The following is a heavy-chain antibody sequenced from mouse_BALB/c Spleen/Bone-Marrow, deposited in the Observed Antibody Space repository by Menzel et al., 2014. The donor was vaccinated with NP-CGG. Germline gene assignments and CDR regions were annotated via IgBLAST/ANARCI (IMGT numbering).Heavy chain of an antibody. CDR3: ARGAYYYGSSYDAMDY. D-gene: IGHD1-1*01. CDR1: GFTFSSFG. Sequence: EVQLVESGGGLVQPGGSRKLSCAASGFTFSSFGMHWVRQAPEKGLEWVAYISSGSSTIYYADTVKGRFTISRDNPKXTLFLQMTSLRSEDTAMYYCARGAYYYGSSYDAMDYWGQGTSVTVSS. J-gene: IGHJ4*01. V-gene: IGHV5-17*02. CDR2: ISSGSSTI.